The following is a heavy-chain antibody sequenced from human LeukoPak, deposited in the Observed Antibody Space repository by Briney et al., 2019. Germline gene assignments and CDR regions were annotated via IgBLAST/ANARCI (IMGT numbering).Heavy chain of an antibody. CDR3: ARDRSREGTYGSESYFPGWFDP. J-gene: IGHJ5*02. Sequence: SETLSLTCTVSGGSISSYYWSWIRQPAGKGLEWIGRIYTSGSTNYNPSLKSRVTMSVDTSKNQFSLKLRSVTAADTAVYYCARDRSREGTYGSESYFPGWFDPWGQGTLVTVSS. D-gene: IGHD3-10*01. CDR1: GGSISSYY. V-gene: IGHV4-4*07. CDR2: IYTSGST.